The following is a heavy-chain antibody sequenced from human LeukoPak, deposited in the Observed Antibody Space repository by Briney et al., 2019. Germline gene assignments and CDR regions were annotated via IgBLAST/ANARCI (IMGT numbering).Heavy chain of an antibody. CDR2: ISGSGDNT. Sequence: GGSLRLSCAASGFTFSSYAMSWVRQAPGKGLEWVSAISGSGDNTYYANSVKGRFTISRDNAKNSLYLQMNSLRAEDTAVYYCARVSYVEPYYDFWSGYYPRPFDYWVQGTLVTVSS. D-gene: IGHD3-3*01. J-gene: IGHJ4*02. V-gene: IGHV3-23*01. CDR3: ARVSYVEPYYDFWSGYYPRPFDY. CDR1: GFTFSSYA.